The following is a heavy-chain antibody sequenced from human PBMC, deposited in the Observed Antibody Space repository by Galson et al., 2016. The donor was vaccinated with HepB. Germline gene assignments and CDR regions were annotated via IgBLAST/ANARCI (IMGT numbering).Heavy chain of an antibody. D-gene: IGHD1-26*01. CDR3: AGGVVGDIPWFDR. CDR2: VIHSGATT. CDR1: GFTFRSYP. Sequence: SLRLSCAASGFTFRSYPMAWVRQAPGKGLEWVATVIHSGATTFYADPVKGRFIVSRDNPGNTLYLQMNSLRPDDTAVYFCAGGVVGDIPWFDRWGRGSQVGVSS. J-gene: IGHJ5*02. V-gene: IGHV3-23*01.